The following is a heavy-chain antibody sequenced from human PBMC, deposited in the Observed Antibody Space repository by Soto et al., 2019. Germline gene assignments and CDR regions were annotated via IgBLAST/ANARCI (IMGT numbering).Heavy chain of an antibody. V-gene: IGHV4-31*03. D-gene: IGHD2-8*02. CDR1: GLSISHSDYY. J-gene: IGHJ3*02. CDR2: IYYMRST. Sequence: QVQLQESGPGLVKPSQTLSLTCSVSGLSISHSDYYWSWIRQHPGKGLEWIGYIYYMRSTDYNPSLRSRVTISVDTSKNQFSLKLSSVTAADTAVYYCARNPPNTGFGAFHIWGRGTMFTVSS. CDR3: ARNPPNTGFGAFHI.